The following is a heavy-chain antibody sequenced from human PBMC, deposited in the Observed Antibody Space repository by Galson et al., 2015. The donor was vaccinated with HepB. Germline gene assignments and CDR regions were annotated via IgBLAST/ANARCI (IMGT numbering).Heavy chain of an antibody. CDR3: ARGARSGVAFDI. Sequence: SLRLSCAASGFTFSSYSMNWVRQAPGKGLEWVSSISSSSSYIYYADSVKGRFTISRDNAKNSLYLQMNSLRAEDTAVYYCARGARSGVAFDIWGQGTMVTVSS. J-gene: IGHJ3*02. V-gene: IGHV3-21*01. CDR2: ISSSSSYI. CDR1: GFTFSSYS. D-gene: IGHD3-3*01.